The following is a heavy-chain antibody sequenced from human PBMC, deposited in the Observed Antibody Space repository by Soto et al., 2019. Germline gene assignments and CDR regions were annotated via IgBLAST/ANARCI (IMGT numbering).Heavy chain of an antibody. CDR3: ATSTYYYDSSGYPGGYYSYCMDV. CDR2: FDPEDGET. V-gene: IGHV1-24*01. CDR1: GYTLTELS. Sequence: ASGKVSCKVSGYTLTELSMNWGRQSPGKGLEWMGGFDPEDGETIYAQKFQGRVTMTEDTSTDTAYMELSSLRSEDTAVYYCATSTYYYDSSGYPGGYYSYCMDVWGKGTTVTVSS. J-gene: IGHJ6*04. D-gene: IGHD3-22*01.